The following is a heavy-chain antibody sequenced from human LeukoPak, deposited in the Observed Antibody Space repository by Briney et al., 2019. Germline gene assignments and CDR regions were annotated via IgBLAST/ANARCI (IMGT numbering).Heavy chain of an antibody. CDR1: GFTFSSYE. V-gene: IGHV3-48*03. CDR2: ISSSGSII. CDR3: AKDYQSESGELLLGYYFDY. J-gene: IGHJ4*02. Sequence: GGSLRLSCAASGFTFSSYEMNWVRQAPGKGLEWVSYISSSGSIIHYADSVKGRFTISRDNAKNSLYLQMNSLRAEDTAVYYCAKDYQSESGELLLGYYFDYWGQGTLVTVSS. D-gene: IGHD3-10*01.